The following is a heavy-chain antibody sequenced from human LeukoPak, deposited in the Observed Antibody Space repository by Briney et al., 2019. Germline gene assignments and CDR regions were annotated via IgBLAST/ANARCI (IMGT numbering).Heavy chain of an antibody. J-gene: IGHJ4*02. CDR2: IYYNGST. Sequence: SETLSLTCTVSGVSISGYSWSWIRQPPGKGLEWIGYIYYNGSTNYNPSLKSRVTLSLDTSKKQFSLKLSSVTAADTAVYYCAGVYCSSNSCYEVHWGQGALVTVSS. CDR3: AGVYCSSNSCYEVH. CDR1: GVSISGYS. V-gene: IGHV4-59*01. D-gene: IGHD2-2*01.